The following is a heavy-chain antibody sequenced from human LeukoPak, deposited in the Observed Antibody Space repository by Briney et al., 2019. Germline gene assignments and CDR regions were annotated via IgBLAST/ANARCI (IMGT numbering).Heavy chain of an antibody. Sequence: SETLSLTCTVSGGSISSSSYYWGWIRQPPGKGLEWIGSIYYSGSTYYNPSLKSRVTISVDTSKNQFSLKLSSVTAADTAVYYCARSNDFWSGYYTYFDYWGQGTLVTVSS. V-gene: IGHV4-39*07. CDR3: ARSNDFWSGYYTYFDY. CDR2: IYYSGST. J-gene: IGHJ4*02. D-gene: IGHD3-3*01. CDR1: GGSISSSSYY.